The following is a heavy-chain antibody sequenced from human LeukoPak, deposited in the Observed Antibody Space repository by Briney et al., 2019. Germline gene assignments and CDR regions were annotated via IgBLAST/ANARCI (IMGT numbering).Heavy chain of an antibody. CDR1: GYTFTGYY. D-gene: IGHD3-22*01. CDR3: ARDRTPGFTYYYDSSGYSGMDV. CDR2: INPNSGGT. J-gene: IGHJ6*01. Sequence: ASVKVSCKASGYTFTGYYMHWVRQAPGQGLEWMGWINPNSGGTNYAQKFQGRVTMTRDTSISTAYMELSRLRSDATAVYYCARDRTPGFTYYYDSSGYSGMDVWGQGTTVTVSS. V-gene: IGHV1-2*02.